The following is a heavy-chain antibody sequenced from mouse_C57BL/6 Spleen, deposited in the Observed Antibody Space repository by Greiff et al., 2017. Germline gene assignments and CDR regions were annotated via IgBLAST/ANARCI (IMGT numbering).Heavy chain of an antibody. CDR3: ARDWDRIFDY. Sequence: QVQLKESGAELVRPGASVKLSCKASGYTFTDYYINWVKQRPGQGLEWIARIYPGSGNTYYNEKFKGKATLTAEKSSSTAYMQLSSLTSEDSAVYFCARDWDRIFDYWGQGTTLTVSS. CDR2: IYPGSGNT. V-gene: IGHV1-76*01. CDR1: GYTFTDYY. D-gene: IGHD4-1*01. J-gene: IGHJ2*01.